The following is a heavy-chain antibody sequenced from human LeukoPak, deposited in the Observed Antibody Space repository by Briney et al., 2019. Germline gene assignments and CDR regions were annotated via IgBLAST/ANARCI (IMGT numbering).Heavy chain of an antibody. J-gene: IGHJ6*04. CDR3: ARGAADAAIPYGMDV. V-gene: IGHV1-18*01. Sequence: ASVKVSCKASGYTFTSYGISWVRQAPGQGLEWMGWISAYNGNTNYAQKLQGRVTMTTDTSTSTAYMELSSLRSEDTAVYYCARGAADAAIPYGMDVWGKGTTVTVSS. CDR1: GYTFTSYG. CDR2: ISAYNGNT. D-gene: IGHD5-18*01.